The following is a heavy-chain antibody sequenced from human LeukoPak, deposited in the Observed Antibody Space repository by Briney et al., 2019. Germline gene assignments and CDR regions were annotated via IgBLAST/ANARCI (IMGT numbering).Heavy chain of an antibody. CDR3: ARENLLGGFFDY. CDR1: EFTFSNYG. V-gene: IGHV3-33*01. Sequence: PGGSLRLSFAASEFTFSNYGMHWVRQAPGKGLEWVAVICYDGSNKYYADSVKGRFTFSRDNSKNTLYLQMNSLRAEDTAVYYCARENLLGGFFDYWGQGILVTVSS. J-gene: IGHJ4*02. CDR2: ICYDGSNK. D-gene: IGHD5-12*01.